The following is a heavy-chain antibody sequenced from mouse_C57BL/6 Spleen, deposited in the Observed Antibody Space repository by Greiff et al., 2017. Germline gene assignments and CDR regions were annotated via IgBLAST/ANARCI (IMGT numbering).Heavy chain of an antibody. CDR1: GFTFSSYA. CDR2: ISDGGSYT. Sequence: EVQLVESGGGLVKPGGSLKLSCAASGFTFSSYAMSWVRQTPEKRLEWVATISDGGSYTYYPDNVKGRFTISRDNAKNNLYLQMSHLKSEDTAMYYCARDIAYSPFGDWGQGTLVTVSA. CDR3: ARDIAYSPFGD. D-gene: IGHD2-10*01. V-gene: IGHV5-4*01. J-gene: IGHJ3*01.